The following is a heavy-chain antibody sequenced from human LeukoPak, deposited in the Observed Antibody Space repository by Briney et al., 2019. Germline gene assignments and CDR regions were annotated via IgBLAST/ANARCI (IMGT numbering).Heavy chain of an antibody. V-gene: IGHV4-31*03. D-gene: IGHD6-13*01. Sequence: SQTLSLTCTVSGGSISSGGYYWSWIRQHPGKGLEWIGYIYYSGSTYYNPSLKSRVTISVDTSKNQFSLKLSSVTAADTAVYYCARRDVRGYSSSSLARVQNFDSWGQGTLVTVSS. J-gene: IGHJ4*02. CDR3: ARRDVRGYSSSSLARVQNFDS. CDR2: IYYSGST. CDR1: GGSISSGGYY.